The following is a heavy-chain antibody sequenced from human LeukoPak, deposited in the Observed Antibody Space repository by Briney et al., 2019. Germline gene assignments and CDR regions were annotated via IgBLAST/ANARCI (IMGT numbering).Heavy chain of an antibody. D-gene: IGHD6-19*01. Sequence: PGGSLRLSCAASGFSFSNYAMSWVRQAPGRGLEWVSHISYSVVTTYYAESVKGRFTISRDNSKNTLYLQKDTLRGEDTGVFVWGKGFCGGWYDFDSWGQGALVTVSA. CDR2: ISYSVVTT. CDR3: GKGFCGGWYDFDS. J-gene: IGHJ4*02. CDR1: GFSFSNYA. V-gene: IGHV3-23*01.